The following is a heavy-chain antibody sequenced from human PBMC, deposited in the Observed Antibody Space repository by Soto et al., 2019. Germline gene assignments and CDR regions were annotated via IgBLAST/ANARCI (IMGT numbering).Heavy chain of an antibody. Sequence: EVQLVESGGGLVQPGGSLRLSCAASGFSFSEYWMNWVRQAPGKGPEWVTNIKQDGSDISYVDSVRGRFTTSRDNAKKSLFLQMNSLRVEDTAVYYCARVGRSSAYFYNYMDVWGKGTTVTVSS. CDR2: IKQDGSDI. CDR3: ARVGRSSAYFYNYMDV. D-gene: IGHD3-10*01. V-gene: IGHV3-7*01. J-gene: IGHJ6*03. CDR1: GFSFSEYW.